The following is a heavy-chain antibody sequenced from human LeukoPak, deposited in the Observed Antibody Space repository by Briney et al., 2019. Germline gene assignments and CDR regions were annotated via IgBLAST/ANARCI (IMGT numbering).Heavy chain of an antibody. CDR2: IYQSGST. J-gene: IGHJ4*02. Sequence: PSQTLSLTCAVSGGSISSGGYSWGWVRQPPGRGLEWLGYIYQSGSTYYNPSLKSRVTISVDRSKNHFSLKLSSVTAADTAVYYCARVKYTIGWHFDYCGQGTLVTVSS. CDR1: GGSISSGGYS. V-gene: IGHV4-30-2*01. D-gene: IGHD6-19*01. CDR3: ARVKYTIGWHFDY.